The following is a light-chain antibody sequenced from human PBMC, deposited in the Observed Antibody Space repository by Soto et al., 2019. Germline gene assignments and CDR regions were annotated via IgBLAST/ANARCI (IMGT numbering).Light chain of an antibody. CDR1: SSDVGGYNY. J-gene: IGLJ2*01. CDR3: SSYAGSNKALVV. Sequence: QSALTQPPSASGSPGQSVTISCTGTSSDVGGYNYVSWYQQHPGKAPKLMIYEVSKRPSGVPDRFSGSKSGNTASLTVSGLQAEDEADYYCSSYAGSNKALVVFGGGTKVTVL. V-gene: IGLV2-8*01. CDR2: EVS.